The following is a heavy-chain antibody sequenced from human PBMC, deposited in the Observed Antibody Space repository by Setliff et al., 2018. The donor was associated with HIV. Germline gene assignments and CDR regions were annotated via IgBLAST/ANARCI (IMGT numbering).Heavy chain of an antibody. CDR2: IRSKAYGGTT. Sequence: GGSLRLSCTASGFTFGDYAMSWFRQAPGKGLEWVGFIRSKAYGGTTEYAVSVKGRFTISRDDSKSIAYLQMNSLKTEETAVYYCTRELEWLFPLDYWGQGTLVTVSS. D-gene: IGHD3-3*01. CDR1: GFTFGDYA. CDR3: TRELEWLFPLDY. V-gene: IGHV3-49*03. J-gene: IGHJ4*02.